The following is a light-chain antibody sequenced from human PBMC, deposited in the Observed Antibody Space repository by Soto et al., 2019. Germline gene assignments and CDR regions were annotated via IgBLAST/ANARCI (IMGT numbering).Light chain of an antibody. CDR1: QSVSSY. Sequence: EIVLTQSPATLSLSPGERATLSCRASQSVSSYLAWYQQKPGQSPRLLIYDASTRATGIPARFSGSGSGTDITLTISSLEPEDFAFYYCQQRSNWPPRSTFGQGTRLEIK. CDR2: DAS. V-gene: IGKV3-11*01. CDR3: QQRSNWPPRST. J-gene: IGKJ5*01.